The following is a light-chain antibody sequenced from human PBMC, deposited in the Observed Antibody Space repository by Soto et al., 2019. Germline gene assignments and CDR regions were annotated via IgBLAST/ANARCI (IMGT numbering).Light chain of an antibody. CDR3: MQALQTPWT. V-gene: IGKV2-28*01. CDR1: QSLLHSNGYNY. Sequence: EIVMTQTPLSSPVTLGQPASISCRSSQSLLHSNGYNYLDWYLQKPGQSPQLLIYLGSNRASGVPDRFSGSGSGTDFTLKISRVEAEDVGVYYCMQALQTPWTFGQGTKVEIK. CDR2: LGS. J-gene: IGKJ1*01.